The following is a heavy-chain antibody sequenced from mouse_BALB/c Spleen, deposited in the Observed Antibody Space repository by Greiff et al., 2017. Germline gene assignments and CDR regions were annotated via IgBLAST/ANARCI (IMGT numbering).Heavy chain of an antibody. CDR1: GFSLTSYG. J-gene: IGHJ4*01. CDR3: AIDYHAMDY. V-gene: IGHV2-2*02. CDR2: IWSGGST. Sequence: VQRVESGPGLVQPSQSLSITCTVSGFSLTSYGVHWVRQSPGKGLEWLGVIWSGGSTDYNAAFISRLSISKDNSKSQVFFKMNSLQANDTAIYYCAIDYHAMDYWGQGTSVTVSS.